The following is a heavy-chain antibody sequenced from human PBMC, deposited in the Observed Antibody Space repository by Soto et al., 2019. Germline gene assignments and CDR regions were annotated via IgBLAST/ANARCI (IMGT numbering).Heavy chain of an antibody. V-gene: IGHV1-69*02. CDR2: IIPFLGIV. D-gene: IGHD5-12*01. Sequence: SVKVSCKASGGTFNNFSINWVRQAPGQGLEWMGRIIPFLGIVNYAQKFQDRVTITADKSTSTAYMELSSLRSDDTAMYYCGRGVEMATSYAFDIWGQGTMVTVSS. J-gene: IGHJ3*02. CDR1: GGTFNNFS. CDR3: GRGVEMATSYAFDI.